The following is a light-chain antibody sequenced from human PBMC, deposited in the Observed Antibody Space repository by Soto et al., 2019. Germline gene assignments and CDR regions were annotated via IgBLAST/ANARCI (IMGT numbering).Light chain of an antibody. Sequence: DIQMTQSPSTLSASVGDRVTITCRASQSISSWLAWYQQKPGKAPKLLIYDASSLESGVPSRFSGSGSGTDFTFTISSLQPEDFATYYCLQDYNYPWTFGQGTKVDIK. J-gene: IGKJ1*01. CDR2: DAS. CDR3: LQDYNYPWT. V-gene: IGKV1-5*01. CDR1: QSISSW.